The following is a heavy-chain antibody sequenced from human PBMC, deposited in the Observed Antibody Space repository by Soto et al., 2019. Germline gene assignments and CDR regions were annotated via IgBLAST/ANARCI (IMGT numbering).Heavy chain of an antibody. Sequence: QVQLVQSGDEVKKPGASVKVSCKASGYIFVNYGIAWVRQAPGQGLEGMGWISPYTGNTHSATKIQGRLTITTDTSTSTAYMDRGSLTSDDTAVYYCGRVDNYVTPTPQDVWGQGTTVTVSS. CDR1: GYIFVNYG. J-gene: IGHJ6*02. V-gene: IGHV1-18*01. CDR2: ISPYTGNT. CDR3: GRVDNYVTPTPQDV. D-gene: IGHD3-16*01.